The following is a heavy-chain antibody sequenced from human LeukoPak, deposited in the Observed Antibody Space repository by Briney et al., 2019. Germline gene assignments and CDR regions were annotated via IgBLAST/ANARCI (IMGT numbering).Heavy chain of an antibody. CDR3: ARWPGTMWDHYYYMDV. V-gene: IGHV1-18*01. D-gene: IGHD1-7*01. J-gene: IGHJ6*03. CDR1: GYTFTSYG. CDR2: ISAYNGNT. Sequence: GASVKVSCKASGYTFTSYGISWVRQAPGQGLEWMGWISAYNGNTNYAQKLQGRVTMTTDTSTSTAYMELRSLRSDDTAVYYCARWPGTMWDHYYYMDVWGKGTTVTVSS.